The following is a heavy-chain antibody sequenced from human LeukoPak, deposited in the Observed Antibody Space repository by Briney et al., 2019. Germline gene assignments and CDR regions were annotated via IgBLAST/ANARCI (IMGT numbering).Heavy chain of an antibody. V-gene: IGHV4-39*02. CDR1: GGAISSSSYY. CDR3: AREYSRSVVAGSRPDL. J-gene: IGHJ4*02. CDR2: MYYRGTT. Sequence: SDTLSLTCSVTGGAISSSSYYWGRIRKSPGTRLEWIGSMYYRGTTYENSSLKSRLTLSIDTSNNRFSLKLTSVTAADTAVYYCAREYSRSVVAGSRPDLWGQGLLVTVSS. D-gene: IGHD2-21*01.